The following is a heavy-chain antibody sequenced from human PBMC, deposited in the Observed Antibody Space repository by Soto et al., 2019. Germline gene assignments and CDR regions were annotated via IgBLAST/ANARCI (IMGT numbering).Heavy chain of an antibody. CDR1: GGSIGNYY. CDR2: LYNSGST. CDR3: ARGSAGDYADY. Sequence: QVQLQESGPGLVKPSETLSLTCTVSGGSIGNYYWNWIRQSPGKGLGWIGYLYNSGSTNYNPSLKSRVSISVDTSKNQFSLRLTSVTAADTAVYYCARGSAGDYADYWGQGTLVTVSS. V-gene: IGHV4-59*01. D-gene: IGHD4-17*01. J-gene: IGHJ4*02.